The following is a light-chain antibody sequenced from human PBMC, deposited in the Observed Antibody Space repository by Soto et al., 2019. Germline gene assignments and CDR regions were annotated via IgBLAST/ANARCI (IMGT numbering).Light chain of an antibody. J-gene: IGKJ3*01. V-gene: IGKV1-27*01. CDR2: AAS. Sequence: DIQMTQSPSSLSASAGDKVTITCRASQGIRNNLARYQQKPGKVPTLLIYAASTLQSGVPSRFSGSGSGTDFTLTISSLQPEDVATYYCQKYYSVPFTFGPGTKVEIK. CDR3: QKYYSVPFT. CDR1: QGIRNN.